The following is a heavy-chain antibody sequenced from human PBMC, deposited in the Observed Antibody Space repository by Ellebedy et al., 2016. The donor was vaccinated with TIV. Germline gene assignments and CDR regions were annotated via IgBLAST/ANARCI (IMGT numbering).Heavy chain of an antibody. CDR3: ARRLRLMYSSGSFDY. Sequence: AASVKVSCKASGYSFTSYGFSWVRQAPGQGLEWMGWISAHNDNTNYAQKFQGRVTMTTNPSTTTAYMELTSLRSDDTAMYYCARRLRLMYSSGSFDYWGQGTPVTVS. CDR1: GYSFTSYG. CDR2: ISAHNDNT. J-gene: IGHJ4*02. D-gene: IGHD6-19*01. V-gene: IGHV1-18*01.